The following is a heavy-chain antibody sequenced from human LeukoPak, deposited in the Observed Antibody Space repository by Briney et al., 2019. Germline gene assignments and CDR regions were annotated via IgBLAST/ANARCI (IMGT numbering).Heavy chain of an antibody. Sequence: PSQTLSLTCAVSGGSISSGGYSWSWIRQPPGKGLEWIGYIYHSGSTYYNPSLKSRVTISVDRSKNQFSLKLSSVTAADTAVYYCARGKLGRFLEIPGRYYFDYWGQGTLVTVSS. J-gene: IGHJ4*02. D-gene: IGHD3-3*01. CDR1: GGSISSGGYS. V-gene: IGHV4-30-2*01. CDR2: IYHSGST. CDR3: ARGKLGRFLEIPGRYYFDY.